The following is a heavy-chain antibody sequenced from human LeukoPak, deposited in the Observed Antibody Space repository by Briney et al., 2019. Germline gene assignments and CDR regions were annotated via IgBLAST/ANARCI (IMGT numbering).Heavy chain of an antibody. CDR2: FDPEDGET. CDR1: GYTLTELS. V-gene: IGHV1-24*01. CDR3: ATFPPRNLVGAACSFYGMDV. D-gene: IGHD1-26*01. J-gene: IGHJ6*02. Sequence: ASVKVSCKVSGYTLTELSMHWVRQAPGKGLEWMGGFDPEDGETIYAQKFQGRVTMTEDTSTDTAYMELSSLRSEDTAVYYCATFPPRNLVGAACSFYGMDVWGQGTTVTVSS.